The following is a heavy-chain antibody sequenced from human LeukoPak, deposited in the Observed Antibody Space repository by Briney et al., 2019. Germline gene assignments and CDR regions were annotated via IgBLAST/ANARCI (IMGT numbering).Heavy chain of an antibody. V-gene: IGHV4-39*01. CDR3: AITDILTGYYREVSSFDY. CDR2: IYYSGST. Sequence: PSETLSLTCTVSGGSISSSSYYWGWIRQPPGKGLEWIGSIYYSGSTYYNPSLKSRVTISVDTSKNQFSLKLSSGTAADTAVYYCAITDILTGYYREVSSFDYWGQGTLVTVSS. CDR1: GGSISSSSYY. J-gene: IGHJ4*02. D-gene: IGHD3-9*01.